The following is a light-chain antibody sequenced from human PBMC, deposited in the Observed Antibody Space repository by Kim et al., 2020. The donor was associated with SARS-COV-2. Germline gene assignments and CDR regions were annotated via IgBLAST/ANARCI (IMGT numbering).Light chain of an antibody. CDR2: GAS. Sequence: VSPGERATLSCRASHSVNSNDLAWYQQKPGQAPRVLIYGASTRATGVPDRFGGSGSGTDFTLTITRLEPEDFAVYFCKQYGSSPRTFGQGTKRRS. CDR3: KQYGSSPRT. V-gene: IGKV3-20*01. J-gene: IGKJ2*01. CDR1: HSVNSND.